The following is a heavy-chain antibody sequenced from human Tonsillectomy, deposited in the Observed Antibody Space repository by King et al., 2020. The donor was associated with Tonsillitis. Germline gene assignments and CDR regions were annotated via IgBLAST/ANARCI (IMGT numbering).Heavy chain of an antibody. Sequence: VQLVESGGGVVQPGRSLRLSCTVSGFTFTNFAMHWVRPAPGKGLEWVAVMSYDGSNKYYADSVKARFTISRDNSKNTLYLQMNSLRTEDTAVYYCAREERVWKTTYFDYWGQGTLVTVSS. D-gene: IGHD1-1*01. V-gene: IGHV3-30*03. J-gene: IGHJ4*02. CDR3: AREERVWKTTYFDY. CDR2: MSYDGSNK. CDR1: GFTFTNFA.